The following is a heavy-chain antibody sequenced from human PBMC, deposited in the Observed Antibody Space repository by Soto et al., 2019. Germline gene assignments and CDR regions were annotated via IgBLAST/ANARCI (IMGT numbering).Heavy chain of an antibody. J-gene: IGHJ5*02. D-gene: IGHD6-19*01. Sequence: ASVKVSCKASGYTFTSYGISWVRQAPGQGLEWMGWISAYNGNTNYAQKLQGRVTMTTDTSTSTAYMELRSLRSDDTAVYYCARALEYSSGCYGTWWFDPWGQGTLVTVSS. CDR1: GYTFTSYG. V-gene: IGHV1-18*01. CDR2: ISAYNGNT. CDR3: ARALEYSSGCYGTWWFDP.